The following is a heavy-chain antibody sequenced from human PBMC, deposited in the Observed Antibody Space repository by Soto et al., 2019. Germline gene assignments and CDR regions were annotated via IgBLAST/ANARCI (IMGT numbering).Heavy chain of an antibody. CDR1: GFTFSNYA. CDR2: ISGSGGST. J-gene: IGHJ4*02. V-gene: IGHV3-23*01. CDR3: AKDWFGELFSDRSFDY. D-gene: IGHD3-10*01. Sequence: EVQLLESGGGLVQPGGSLRLSCAASGFTFSNYAMSWVRQAPGKGLEWVLGISGSGGSTYYADSVKGRFTISRDNSKNTLYLQMNSLRAEDTAVYYCAKDWFGELFSDRSFDYWGQGTLVTVSS.